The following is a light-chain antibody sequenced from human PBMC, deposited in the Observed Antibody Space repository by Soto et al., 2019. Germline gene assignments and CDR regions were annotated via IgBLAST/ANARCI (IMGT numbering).Light chain of an antibody. CDR2: GAS. CDR1: QSVSSSY. J-gene: IGKJ2*01. V-gene: IGKV3-20*01. CDR3: QQYGSSSLMYT. Sequence: EIVLTQSPGTLSLSPGERATLSCRASQSVSSSYLAWYQQKPGQAPRLLIYGASSRATGIPDRFSGSGSGTDFTLTISRLEPEDFAVYYCQQYGSSSLMYTFGLGTKLEIK.